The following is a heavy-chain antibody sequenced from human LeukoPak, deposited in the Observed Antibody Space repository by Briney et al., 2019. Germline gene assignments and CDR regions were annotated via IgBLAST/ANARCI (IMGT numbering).Heavy chain of an antibody. CDR3: ARQAFASPLDI. Sequence: SETLSLTCAVSDVSISDYYWSWIRQPPGKGLEWIGYIYHTGDSNQNPSLKGRVTVTLDTPKNQVSLKVTSVTAADTAVYYCARQAFASPLDIWGQGTVVTVSS. CDR2: IYHTGDS. CDR1: DVSISDYY. J-gene: IGHJ4*02. V-gene: IGHV4-59*08. D-gene: IGHD2-21*01.